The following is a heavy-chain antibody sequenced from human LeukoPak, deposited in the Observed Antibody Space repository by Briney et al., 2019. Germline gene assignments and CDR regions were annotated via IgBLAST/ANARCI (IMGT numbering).Heavy chain of an antibody. D-gene: IGHD6-19*01. V-gene: IGHV3-30*12. CDR1: GFNFKTHG. CDR2: IWADGNNK. J-gene: IGHJ4*02. CDR3: VGDPPKSGWAFVY. Sequence: TGGSLRLSCAASGFNFKTHGMHWVRQAPGKGLEWVAFIWADGNNKYYADSVKGRFTISRDNSKNTLFLQMDSLRAEDTAVYSCVGDPPKSGWAFVYWGQGILVSVSS.